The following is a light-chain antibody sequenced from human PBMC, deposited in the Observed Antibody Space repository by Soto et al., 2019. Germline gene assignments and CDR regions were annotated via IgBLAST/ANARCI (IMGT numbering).Light chain of an antibody. CDR1: QSVSSSY. CDR2: GAS. Sequence: ESALTQSPGTLSLSPGEIDTLSCRASQSVSSSYLAWYQQKPGQAPRLLIYGASSRATGIPDRFSGSGSGTDFTLTISRLEPEDFAVYYCQQYDSSSWTFGQGTKVEIK. J-gene: IGKJ1*01. CDR3: QQYDSSSWT. V-gene: IGKV3-20*01.